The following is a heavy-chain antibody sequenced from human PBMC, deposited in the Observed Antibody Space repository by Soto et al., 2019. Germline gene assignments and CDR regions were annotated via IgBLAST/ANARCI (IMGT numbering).Heavy chain of an antibody. CDR2: INPFDGSR. J-gene: IGHJ4*02. D-gene: IGHD3-10*01. V-gene: IGHV1-46*03. Sequence: ASLKVSCKASASIFTSYYIHWVRQAPGQGLEWMGWINPFDGSRMFAQSFQGRVTMTRDTSTSTVYMEVSSLRSEDTAVYYCSRVDPGETSPFDHWGQG. CDR3: SRVDPGETSPFDH. CDR1: ASIFTSYY.